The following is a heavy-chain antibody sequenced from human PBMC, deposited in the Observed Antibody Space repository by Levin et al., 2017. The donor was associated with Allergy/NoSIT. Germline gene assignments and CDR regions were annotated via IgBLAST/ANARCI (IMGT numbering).Heavy chain of an antibody. CDR2: ISGSGGSR. V-gene: IGHV3-23*01. D-gene: IGHD2-2*01. Sequence: GESLKISCAASGFTFSSYATSWVRQAPGKGLEWVSGISGSGGSRYYTDSVKGRFTISRDNSKNTLYLEMNSLRAEDTAVYYCAKGRGTSRTGVDYWGQGTLVTVSS. CDR1: GFTFSSYA. CDR3: AKGRGTSRTGVDY. J-gene: IGHJ4*02.